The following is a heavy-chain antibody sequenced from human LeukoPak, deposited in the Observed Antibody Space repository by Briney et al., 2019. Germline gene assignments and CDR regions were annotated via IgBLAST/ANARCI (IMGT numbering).Heavy chain of an antibody. Sequence: PGGSLRLSCAASGFTFYDYGMSWVRQAPGKGLEWVSGINWNGGSTGYADSVKGPFTISRDNAKNSLYLQMNSLRAEDTALYYCARDQNDSSGYSGGLDYWGQGTLVTVSS. V-gene: IGHV3-20*04. CDR1: GFTFYDYG. CDR2: INWNGGST. J-gene: IGHJ4*02. D-gene: IGHD3-22*01. CDR3: ARDQNDSSGYSGGLDY.